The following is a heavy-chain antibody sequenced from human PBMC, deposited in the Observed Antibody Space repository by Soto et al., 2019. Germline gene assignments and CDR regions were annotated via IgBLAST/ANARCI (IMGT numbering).Heavy chain of an antibody. D-gene: IGHD4-17*01. CDR2: ISYDGNNK. J-gene: IGHJ4*02. CDR1: EFTFSNYA. V-gene: IGHV3-30*03. CDR3: ARGPSYSDSYFDH. Sequence: GGSLRLSCAASEFTFSNYAMHWVRQAPGKGLQWLAVISYDGNNKYYADSVEGRFTISRDNSKNTVYLQMNSLRLEDTAVYYSARGPSYSDSYFDHWGQGTLVTVSS.